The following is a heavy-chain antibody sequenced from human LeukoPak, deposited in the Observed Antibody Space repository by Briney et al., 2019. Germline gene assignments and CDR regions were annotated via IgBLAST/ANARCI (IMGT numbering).Heavy chain of an antibody. D-gene: IGHD3-10*01. CDR3: ARDILLWFGELEGYYYYGMDV. J-gene: IGHJ6*02. V-gene: IGHV3-48*01. Sequence: GGSLRLSCAASGFTFSSYSMNWVRQAPGKGLEWVSYISSSSTIYYADSVKGRFTISRDNAKNSLYLQMNSLRAEDTAVYYCARDILLWFGELEGYYYYGMDVWGQGTTVTVSS. CDR2: ISSSSTI. CDR1: GFTFSSYS.